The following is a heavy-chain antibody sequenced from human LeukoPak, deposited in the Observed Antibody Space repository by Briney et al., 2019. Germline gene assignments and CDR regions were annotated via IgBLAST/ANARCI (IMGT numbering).Heavy chain of an antibody. CDR2: INSDGSST. Sequence: GGSLRLSCAASGFTFSSYWMHWVRQAPGKGLVWVSRINSDGSSTSYADSVKGRFTISRDNAKNTLYLQTNSLRAEDTAVYYCARKTGSYYYFDSWGQGTLVTVSS. CDR3: ARKTGSYYYFDS. J-gene: IGHJ4*02. V-gene: IGHV3-74*01. CDR1: GFTFSSYW. D-gene: IGHD1-26*01.